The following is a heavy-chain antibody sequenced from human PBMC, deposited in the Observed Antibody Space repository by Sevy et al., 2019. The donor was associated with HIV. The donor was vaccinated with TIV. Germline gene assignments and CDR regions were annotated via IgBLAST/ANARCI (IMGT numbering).Heavy chain of an antibody. CDR1: GFTFSNAW. CDR2: IKSKTDGGTT. CDR3: TTDPYQLLYHGHNWFDP. D-gene: IGHD2-2*01. V-gene: IGHV3-15*01. Sequence: GGSLRLSCAASGFTFSNAWMSWVRQAPGKGLEWVGRIKSKTDGGTTDYAAPVKGRFTISRDDSKNTRYLQMNSLKTEDTAVYYCTTDPYQLLYHGHNWFDPWGQGTLVTVSS. J-gene: IGHJ5*02.